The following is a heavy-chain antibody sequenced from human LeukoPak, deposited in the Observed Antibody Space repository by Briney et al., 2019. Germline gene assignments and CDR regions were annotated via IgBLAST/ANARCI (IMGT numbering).Heavy chain of an antibody. J-gene: IGHJ3*02. Sequence: GASVKVSCKVSGNTLTELSMHWVRQAPGKGLEWMGGFDPEDDETIYAQKFQGRVTMTEDTSTDTAYMELSSLRSEDTAVYYCVRIAAASPHAFDIWGQGTMVTVSS. D-gene: IGHD6-13*01. CDR1: GNTLTELS. V-gene: IGHV1-24*01. CDR2: FDPEDDET. CDR3: VRIAAASPHAFDI.